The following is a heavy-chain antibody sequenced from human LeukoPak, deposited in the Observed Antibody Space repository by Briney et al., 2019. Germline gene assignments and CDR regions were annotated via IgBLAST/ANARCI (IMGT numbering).Heavy chain of an antibody. CDR3: ARDGTVGLFGY. V-gene: IGHV1-2*02. CDR2: INPKSGDT. Sequence: APVKVSCKASGYTFTGYFIHWVRQAPGQGLEWMGWINPKSGDTNHAQRFQGRVTMTRDTSISTAYMELTRLTSDDTAVYYCARDGTVGLFGYWGQGSLVTVSS. D-gene: IGHD3/OR15-3a*01. J-gene: IGHJ4*02. CDR1: GYTFTGYF.